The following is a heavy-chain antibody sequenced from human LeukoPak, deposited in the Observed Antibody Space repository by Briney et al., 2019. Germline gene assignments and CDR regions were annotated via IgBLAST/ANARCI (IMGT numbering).Heavy chain of an antibody. V-gene: IGHV4-31*03. J-gene: IGHJ4*02. CDR1: GGSISSGGYY. CDR2: IYYSGST. D-gene: IGHD3-22*01. CDR3: ARDSGDSSGYYHGPEDYHFDY. Sequence: SETLSLTCTVSGGSISSGGYYWSWIRQHPGKGLEWIRYIYYSGSTYYNPSLKSRVTISVDTSKNQFSLKLSSVTAADTAVYYCARDSGDSSGYYHGPEDYHFDYWGQGTLVTVSS.